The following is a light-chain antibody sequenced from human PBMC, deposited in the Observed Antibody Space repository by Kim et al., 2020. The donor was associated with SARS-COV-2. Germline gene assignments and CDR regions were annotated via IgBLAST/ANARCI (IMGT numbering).Light chain of an antibody. CDR2: SNN. J-gene: IGLJ3*02. V-gene: IGLV1-44*01. CDR3: AAWEDSLNGWV. CDR1: SSNIGSNT. Sequence: GQMVSIACSGSSSNIGSNTVNWYQQRPGTAPKLLIYSNNQRPSGVPDRFSGSKSGTSASLAISGLQSEDEADYYCAAWEDSLNGWVFGGGTQLTVL.